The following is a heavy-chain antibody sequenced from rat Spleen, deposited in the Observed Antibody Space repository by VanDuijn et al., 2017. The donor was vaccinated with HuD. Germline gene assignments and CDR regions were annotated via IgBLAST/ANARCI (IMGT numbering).Heavy chain of an antibody. CDR1: GFSFSNYD. D-gene: IGHD1-9*01. CDR2: ITDSGGST. Sequence: EVQLVESGGGLVRPGRSLKLSCAASGFSFSNYDMAWVRQAPTEGLEWVASITDSGGSTYYRDSVKGRFTISRDNAQNTLYLQMDSLRSEDTATYYCTRGYYGYNYGYWGQGDMVTVSS. J-gene: IGHJ2*01. V-gene: IGHV5S13*01. CDR3: TRGYYGYNYGY.